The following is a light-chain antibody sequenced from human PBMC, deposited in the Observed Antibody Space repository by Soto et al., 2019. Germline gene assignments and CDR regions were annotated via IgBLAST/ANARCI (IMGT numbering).Light chain of an antibody. CDR1: SSNIGAGYD. CDR3: QSYDSSLRGV. Sequence: QSFLTQPPSVSGAPGQRVTISCTGSSSNIGAGYDVHWYQQLPGTAPKLLIYGNSNRPSGVPDRFSGSKSGTSASLAITGLQAEDEADYYCQSYDSSLRGVFGTGTKVA. J-gene: IGLJ1*01. CDR2: GNS. V-gene: IGLV1-40*01.